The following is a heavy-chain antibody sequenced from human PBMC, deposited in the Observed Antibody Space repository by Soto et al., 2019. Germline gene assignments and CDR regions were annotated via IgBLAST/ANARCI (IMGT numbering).Heavy chain of an antibody. V-gene: IGHV4-59*01. J-gene: IGHJ6*02. CDR2: IYYSGST. CDR1: GGSISSYY. D-gene: IGHD3-3*01. CDR3: ARDNYDFWSGSTYGMDV. Sequence: SEILSLTCTVSGGSISSYYWSWIRQPPGKGLEWIGYIYYSGSTNYNPSLKSRVTISVDTSKNQFSLKLSSVTAADTAVYYCARDNYDFWSGSTYGMDVWGQGITVTVSS.